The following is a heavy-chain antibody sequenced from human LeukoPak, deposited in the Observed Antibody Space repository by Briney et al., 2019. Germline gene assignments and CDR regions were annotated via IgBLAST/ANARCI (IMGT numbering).Heavy chain of an antibody. V-gene: IGHV1-3*01. D-gene: IGHD3-22*01. Sequence: ASVKVSCKASGYTFTSYAIHWVRQAPGQRLEWMGWISAGNGNTKYSQNFQGRVTFISNTSATTAFMELRSLRSDDTAVYYCARAYYDSSGYYLDYWGQGTLVTVSS. CDR3: ARAYYDSSGYYLDY. CDR2: ISAGNGNT. CDR1: GYTFTSYA. J-gene: IGHJ4*02.